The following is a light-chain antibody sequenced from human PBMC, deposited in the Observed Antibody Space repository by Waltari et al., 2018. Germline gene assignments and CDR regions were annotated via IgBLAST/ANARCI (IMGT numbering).Light chain of an antibody. CDR1: SSDVGNYTL. CDR3: SSYAGSSKGV. CDR2: AVS. V-gene: IGLV2-23*02. J-gene: IGLJ2*01. Sequence: QSALTQPASVSGSPGPSITIPCPGTSSDVGNYTLVSWYQQPPGKAPKLMIYAVSKRPSGVSDRFSGSKSGDMASLTISGLQPEDEAEYFCSSYAGSSKGVFGGGTKVTVL.